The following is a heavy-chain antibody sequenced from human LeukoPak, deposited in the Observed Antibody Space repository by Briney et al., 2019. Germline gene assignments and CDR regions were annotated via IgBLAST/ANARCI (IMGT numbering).Heavy chain of an antibody. Sequence: SVKVSCKASGGTFSSYAISWVRQAPGQGLEWMGGIIPIFGTANYAQKFQGRVTITADESTGTAYMELSSLRSEDTAVYYCARIWTDCSSTSCYTPHFDYWGQGTLVTVSS. J-gene: IGHJ4*02. CDR2: IIPIFGTA. CDR3: ARIWTDCSSTSCYTPHFDY. CDR1: GGTFSSYA. D-gene: IGHD2-2*02. V-gene: IGHV1-69*01.